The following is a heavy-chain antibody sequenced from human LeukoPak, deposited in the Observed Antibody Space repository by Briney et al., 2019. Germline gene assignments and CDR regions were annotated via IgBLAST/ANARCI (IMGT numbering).Heavy chain of an antibody. CDR3: ARGNFGGYRPRVKYYFDY. CDR2: MNPNRGNT. V-gene: IGHV1-8*03. Sequence: ASVKVSCKASGYTFTSYDINWVRQATGQGLEWMGWMNPNRGNTGYAQKFQGRVTITRNTSISTAYMELSSLRSEDTAVYYCARGNFGGYRPRVKYYFDYWGQGTLVTVSS. CDR1: GYTFTSYD. D-gene: IGHD5-12*01. J-gene: IGHJ4*02.